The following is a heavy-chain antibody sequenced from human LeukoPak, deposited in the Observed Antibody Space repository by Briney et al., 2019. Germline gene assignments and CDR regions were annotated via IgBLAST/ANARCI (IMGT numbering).Heavy chain of an antibody. D-gene: IGHD2-21*01. CDR3: ARRIPGFFFDY. Sequence: SETLSLTCTVSGGSISSSSYFWDWIRQPPGKGLEWIGSTFHTGITYYNPSLRSRVTMSLDTSKNQFSLKLSSVTAADTAVYYCARRIPGFFFDYWGQGTLVTVSS. CDR2: TFHTGIT. CDR1: GGSISSSSYF. V-gene: IGHV4-39*01. J-gene: IGHJ4*02.